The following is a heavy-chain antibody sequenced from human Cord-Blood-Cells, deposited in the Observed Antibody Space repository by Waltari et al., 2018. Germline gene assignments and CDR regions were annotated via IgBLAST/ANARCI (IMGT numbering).Heavy chain of an antibody. J-gene: IGHJ2*01. CDR3: ASELKDWYFDL. V-gene: IGHV1-69*01. CDR2: IIPILGTA. Sequence: QVQLVQSGAEVKKPGSSVKVSCKDSGGTFSSYAIRWVRQAPGQGLAWMGGIIPILGTANYAQKFQGRVTITADESTSTAYMELSSLRSEDTAVYYCASELKDWYFDLWGRGTLVTVSS. CDR1: GGTFSSYA.